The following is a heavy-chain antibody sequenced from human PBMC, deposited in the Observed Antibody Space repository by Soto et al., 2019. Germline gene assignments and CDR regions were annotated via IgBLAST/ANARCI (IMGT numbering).Heavy chain of an antibody. CDR1: GYTFTSYG. Sequence: ASVKVSCKASGYTFTSYGISWVRQAPGQGLEWMGWISAYNGNTNYSQKLQGRVTMTTDTSASTAYMELSSLRSEDTAVYYCARARGVVVAATRWFDPWGQGTLVTVSS. J-gene: IGHJ5*02. CDR3: ARARGVVVAATRWFDP. CDR2: ISAYNGNT. V-gene: IGHV1-18*01. D-gene: IGHD2-15*01.